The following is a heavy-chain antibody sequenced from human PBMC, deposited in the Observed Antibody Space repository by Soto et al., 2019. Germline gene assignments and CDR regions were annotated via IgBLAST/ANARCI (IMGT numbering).Heavy chain of an antibody. J-gene: IGHJ4*02. Sequence: SVKVSCKASGGTFSSYAISWVQQAPGQGLWWMGGIIPIFGTANYAQKFQGRVTITADKSASTAYMELSSLRSEDTAVYYCARARGSSGSYNSYFDYWGQGTLVTVSS. D-gene: IGHD3-10*01. CDR3: ARARGSSGSYNSYFDY. CDR1: GGTFSSYA. CDR2: IIPIFGTA. V-gene: IGHV1-69*06.